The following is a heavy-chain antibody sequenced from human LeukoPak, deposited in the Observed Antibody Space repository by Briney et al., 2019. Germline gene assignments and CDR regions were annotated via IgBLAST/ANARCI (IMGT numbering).Heavy chain of an antibody. Sequence: GGSLRLSCAASGFTFSTYNMNWVRQAPGKGLEWVSSVSGSSSYIYYADSVKGRFSISRDNAKNSLYLQMNSLRAEDTAVYYCAKGSVGATGKRRYYYYYMDVWGKGTTVTVSS. V-gene: IGHV3-21*04. CDR2: VSGSSSYI. J-gene: IGHJ6*03. CDR1: GFTFSTYN. D-gene: IGHD1-26*01. CDR3: AKGSVGATGKRRYYYYYMDV.